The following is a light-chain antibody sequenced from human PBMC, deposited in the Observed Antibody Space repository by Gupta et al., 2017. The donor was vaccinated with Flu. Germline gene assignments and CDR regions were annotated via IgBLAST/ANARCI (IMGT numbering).Light chain of an antibody. CDR2: SAS. J-gene: IGKJ4*01. CDR3: QQKVNVPNT. V-gene: IGKV1-39*01. Sequence: PSSLSASVGDRVTITCRANQEIDKYLYWFQKKPGAPPKLLIYSASRVKNGVPARFSGSGSGTVFTLSISKRQPEDFANYYCQQKVNVPNTFGGGTTV. CDR1: QEIDKY.